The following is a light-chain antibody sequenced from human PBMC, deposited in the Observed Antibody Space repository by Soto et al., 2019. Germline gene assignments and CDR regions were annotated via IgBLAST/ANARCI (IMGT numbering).Light chain of an antibody. CDR3: QQRYTTLT. Sequence: DIQLTQSPSSLAASVGDRVTITCRASQSISNYLMWYQQKPGKAPKLLIYAASSLQSGVPSRFSDSTSATDFTLTSSSLQPEDFATYNCQQRYTTLTFGQVTRVEIK. V-gene: IGKV1-39*01. CDR2: AAS. CDR1: QSISNY. J-gene: IGKJ1*01.